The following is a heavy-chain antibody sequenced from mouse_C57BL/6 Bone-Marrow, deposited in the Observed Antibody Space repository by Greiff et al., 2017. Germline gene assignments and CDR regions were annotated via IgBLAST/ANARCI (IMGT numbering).Heavy chain of an antibody. D-gene: IGHD2-2*01. V-gene: IGHV14-2*01. CDR2: IDPEDGET. J-gene: IGHJ3*01. CDR1: GFNIKDYY. Sequence: EVKLVESGAELVKPGASVKLSCTASGFNIKDYYMHWVKQRTEQGLEWIGRIDPEDGETEYAPKFQGKATITADTSSNTAYLQLSSLTSEDTAVYYCASQGYGYHFAYWGQGTLVTVSA. CDR3: ASQGYGYHFAY.